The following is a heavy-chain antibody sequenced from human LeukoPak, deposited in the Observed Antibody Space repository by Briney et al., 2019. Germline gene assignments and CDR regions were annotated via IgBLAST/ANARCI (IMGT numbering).Heavy chain of an antibody. CDR2: INPNSGGT. J-gene: IGHJ4*02. D-gene: IGHD1-26*01. CDR3: ARGLPIVGATTSDY. Sequence: ASVKVSCKASGYTFTVYYMHWVRQAPGQGLELMGWINPNSGGTNYAQKFQGRVTMTRDTSISTAYMELSGLRSDDTAVYYCARGLPIVGATTSDYWGQGTLVTVSS. V-gene: IGHV1-2*02. CDR1: GYTFTVYY.